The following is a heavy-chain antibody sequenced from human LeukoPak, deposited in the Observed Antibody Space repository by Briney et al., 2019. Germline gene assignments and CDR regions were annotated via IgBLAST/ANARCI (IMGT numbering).Heavy chain of an antibody. CDR2: ISSSSSYI. V-gene: IGHV3-21*04. Sequence: GGSLRLSCAASGFTFSSHWMHWVRQAPGKGLVWVSSISSSSSYIYYADSVKGRFTISRDNSKNTLYLQMNNLRAEDTAVYYCAKDMQQWPPGYYYMDVWGKGTTVTVSS. CDR3: AKDMQQWPPGYYYMDV. CDR1: GFTFSSHW. D-gene: IGHD6-19*01. J-gene: IGHJ6*03.